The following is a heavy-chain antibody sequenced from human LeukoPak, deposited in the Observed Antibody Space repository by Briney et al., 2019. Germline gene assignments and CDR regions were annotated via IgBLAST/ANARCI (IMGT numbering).Heavy chain of an antibody. J-gene: IGHJ5*02. CDR3: ARISYDGSGYYDTWFDP. CDR1: GYTFISYA. V-gene: IGHV1-18*01. D-gene: IGHD3-22*01. Sequence: ASVKVSCKASGYTFISYAMSWVRQAPGQGLEWMGWISAYNGNTNYAQKLQGRVTMTTDTSTSTAYMELRSLRSDDTAVYYCARISYDGSGYYDTWFDPWGQGILVTVSS. CDR2: ISAYNGNT.